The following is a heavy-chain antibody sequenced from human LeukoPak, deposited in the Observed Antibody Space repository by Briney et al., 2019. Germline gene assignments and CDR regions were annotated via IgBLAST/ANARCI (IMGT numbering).Heavy chain of an antibody. CDR3: ARDLAAGYYYYYGMDV. Sequence: GGSLRLSCAASGFTFSTYAMHWVRQAPGKGLEWVAVIWYDGSNKYYADSVKGRFTVSRDNSKNTLYLQMNSLRAEDTAVYYCARDLAAGYYYYYGMDVWGQGTTVTVSS. CDR2: IWYDGSNK. V-gene: IGHV3-33*01. CDR1: GFTFSTYA. J-gene: IGHJ6*02. D-gene: IGHD2-15*01.